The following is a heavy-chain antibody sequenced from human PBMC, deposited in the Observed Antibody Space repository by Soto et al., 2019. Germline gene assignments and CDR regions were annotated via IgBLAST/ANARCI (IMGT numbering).Heavy chain of an antibody. V-gene: IGHV4-39*01. J-gene: IGHJ3*02. CDR3: ARHRGGTFFDAFDI. D-gene: IGHD2-15*01. CDR1: GGSISSSTYY. CDR2: IYYSGST. Sequence: SETLSLTCTVSGGSISSSTYYWGWIRQPPGKWLEWIWSIYYSGSTYYSPSLNSPVTISVDTSKNQFSLNLSSVTAADTAVYYCARHRGGTFFDAFDIWGQGTMVTVSS.